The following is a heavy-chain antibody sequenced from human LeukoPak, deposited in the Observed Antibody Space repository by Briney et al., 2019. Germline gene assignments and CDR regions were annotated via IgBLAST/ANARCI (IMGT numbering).Heavy chain of an antibody. CDR3: ASYYHDSSGYYQYYFDS. CDR1: GGSFSGYY. D-gene: IGHD3-22*01. J-gene: IGHJ4*02. Sequence: SETLSLTCAVCGGSFSGYYWSWIRQPPGKGLEWIGEINHSGSTNYNPSLKSRVTISVDTSKNQFSLKLSSVTAADTAVYYCASYYHDSSGYYQYYFDSWGQGTLVTVSS. V-gene: IGHV4-34*01. CDR2: INHSGST.